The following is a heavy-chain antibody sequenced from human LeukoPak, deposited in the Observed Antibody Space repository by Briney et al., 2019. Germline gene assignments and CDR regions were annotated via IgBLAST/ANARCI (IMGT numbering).Heavy chain of an antibody. D-gene: IGHD1-26*01. J-gene: IGHJ4*02. V-gene: IGHV1-69*04. Sequence: SVKVSCKASGGTFSSYAISWVRQAPGQGLEWMGRIIPILGIANYAQKFQGRVTITADKSTSTAYMELSSLRSEDTAVYYCARDRYSGSYDYWGQGTLVTVSS. CDR3: ARDRYSGSYDY. CDR1: GGTFSSYA. CDR2: IIPILGIA.